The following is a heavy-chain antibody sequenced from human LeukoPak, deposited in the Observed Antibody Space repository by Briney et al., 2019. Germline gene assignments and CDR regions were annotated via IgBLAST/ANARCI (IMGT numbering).Heavy chain of an antibody. CDR3: ARGKPSYGSGTYYRPLEPNYMDV. J-gene: IGHJ6*03. CDR2: INPNSGGT. D-gene: IGHD3-10*01. CDR1: GYTFTGYY. Sequence: GASVKVSCKASGYTFTGYYMHWVRQAPGQGLEWMGWINPNSGGTNYAQKFQGRVTMTRDTSISTAYMELSRLRSDDTAVYYCARGKPSYGSGTYYRPLEPNYMDVWGKGTTVTVSS. V-gene: IGHV1-2*02.